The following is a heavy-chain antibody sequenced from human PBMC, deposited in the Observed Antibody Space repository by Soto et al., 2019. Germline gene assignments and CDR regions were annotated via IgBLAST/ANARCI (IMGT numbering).Heavy chain of an antibody. J-gene: IGHJ6*02. CDR1: GYRFSGYW. D-gene: IGHD3-16*01. CDR2: IYPGDSDT. Sequence: PGESLKISCKGSGYRFSGYWIAWVRQMPGKGLEWMGIIYPGDSDTRYSPSFEGQVTISADKSNSTAYLQWSSLKASDTAMYYCARQGSNGAYYYYGMDVWGQGTTVTVSS. V-gene: IGHV5-51*01. CDR3: ARQGSNGAYYYYGMDV.